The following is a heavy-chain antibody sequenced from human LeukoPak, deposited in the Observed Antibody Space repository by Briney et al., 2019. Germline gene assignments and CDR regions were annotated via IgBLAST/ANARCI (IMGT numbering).Heavy chain of an antibody. Sequence: PGRTLRLSCAASGFTFSSYWMSWVREAPGKGREWVANIKQDGREKYYVDSVKGRFTISRDNTKNSLYLQMNSLRAEDTAVSYCASRGWRPRYRGQGTLVTVSS. CDR2: IKQDGREK. CDR1: GFTFSSYW. D-gene: IGHD6-19*01. CDR3: ASRGWRPRY. V-gene: IGHV3-7*01. J-gene: IGHJ4*02.